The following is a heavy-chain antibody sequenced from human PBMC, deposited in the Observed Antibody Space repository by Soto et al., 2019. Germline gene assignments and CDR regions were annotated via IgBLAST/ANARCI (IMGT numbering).Heavy chain of an antibody. Sequence: SETLSLTCAVYGGTFSGYQWSWVRQAPGKGLEWIGEINHSGSTNHNPSLKSRVTISIDTSKNQFSLMLTSVTAADTAMYFCARYGEVTPRRYGMDVWGQGTTVTVSS. J-gene: IGHJ6*02. CDR3: ARYGEVTPRRYGMDV. V-gene: IGHV4-34*01. CDR2: INHSGST. D-gene: IGHD3-16*01. CDR1: GGTFSGYQ.